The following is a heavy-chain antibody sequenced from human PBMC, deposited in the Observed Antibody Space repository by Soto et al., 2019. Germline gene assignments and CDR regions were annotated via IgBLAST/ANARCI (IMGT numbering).Heavy chain of an antibody. CDR3: ARDMLPHLADY. D-gene: IGHD3-10*02. J-gene: IGHJ4*02. CDR2: IKQDGGEK. CDR1: GFSFSDSW. V-gene: IGHV3-7*01. Sequence: EVQLMESGGGLVQPGGSLRLSCIASGFSFSDSWRNWVRQAPGKGLEWVANIKQDGGEKFYVDSVKGRFTISRDNAKNSLYLQMNSLRADDTAVYCCARDMLPHLADYWGQGTLVTVSS.